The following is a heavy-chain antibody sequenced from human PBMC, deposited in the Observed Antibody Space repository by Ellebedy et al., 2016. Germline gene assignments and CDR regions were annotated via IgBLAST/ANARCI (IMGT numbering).Heavy chain of an antibody. CDR2: FDPEDGET. D-gene: IGHD3-16*01. CDR3: ATERRHKLGRRGDAFDI. J-gene: IGHJ3*02. Sequence: ASVKVSXKVSRYTLTELSMHWVRQAPGKGLEWMGGFDPEDGETIYAQKFQGRVTMTEDTSTDTAYMELSSLRSEDTAVYYCATERRHKLGRRGDAFDIWGQGTMVTVSS. V-gene: IGHV1-24*01. CDR1: RYTLTELS.